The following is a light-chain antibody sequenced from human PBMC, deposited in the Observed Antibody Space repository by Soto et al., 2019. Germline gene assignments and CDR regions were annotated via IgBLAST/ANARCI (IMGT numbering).Light chain of an antibody. Sequence: QSALTQPPSVSGSPGQSITVSCTGTSSDIGASNFVSWYQHLPGRAPKVIIFEATNRPSGVSDRFSGSKAGITVSLTISGLQAADEAEYFCVSYKTADPFVFGTGTKVTVL. J-gene: IGLJ1*01. CDR3: VSYKTADPFV. CDR2: EAT. CDR1: SSDIGASNF. V-gene: IGLV2-14*01.